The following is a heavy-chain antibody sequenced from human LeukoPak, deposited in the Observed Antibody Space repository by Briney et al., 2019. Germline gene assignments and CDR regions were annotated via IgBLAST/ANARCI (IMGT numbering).Heavy chain of an antibody. D-gene: IGHD3-22*01. J-gene: IGHJ4*02. CDR1: GFTFSSYA. V-gene: IGHV3-53*01. CDR3: ARMYYDSSGLDY. Sequence: GGSLRLSCAASGFTFSSYAMNWVRQAPGKGLEWVSVIYSGGSTYYADSVKGRFTISRDNSKNTLYLQMNSLRAEDTAVYYCARMYYDSSGLDYWGQGTLVTVSS. CDR2: IYSGGST.